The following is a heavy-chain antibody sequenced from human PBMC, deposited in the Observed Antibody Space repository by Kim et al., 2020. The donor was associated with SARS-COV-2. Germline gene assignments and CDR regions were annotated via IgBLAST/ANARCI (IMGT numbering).Heavy chain of an antibody. V-gene: IGHV3-23*01. CDR1: GFTFSSYA. D-gene: IGHD6-19*01. CDR3: AKEDTGYSSGWYSPGIYGMDV. J-gene: IGHJ6*02. Sequence: GGSLRLSCAASGFTFSSYAMSWVRQAPGKGLEWVSAISGSGGSTYYADSVKGRFTISRDNSKNTLYLQMNSLRAEDTAVYYCAKEDTGYSSGWYSPGIYGMDVWGQGTTVTVSS. CDR2: ISGSGGST.